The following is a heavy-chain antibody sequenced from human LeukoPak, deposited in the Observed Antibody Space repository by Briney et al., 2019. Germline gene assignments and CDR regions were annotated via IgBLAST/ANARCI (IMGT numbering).Heavy chain of an antibody. CDR3: ASGGHVLRYFDWPGDFDY. D-gene: IGHD3-9*01. V-gene: IGHV4-4*07. CDR2: ISSSGNT. CDR1: GDSTSVYY. J-gene: IGHJ4*02. Sequence: PSETLSLTCTVSGDSTSVYYWTWIRQSAGKGLEWIGRISSSGNTNYNPSLKSRVTMSVDTSKNQFSLKLSSVTAADTAVYYCASGGHVLRYFDWPGDFDYWGQGTLVTVSS.